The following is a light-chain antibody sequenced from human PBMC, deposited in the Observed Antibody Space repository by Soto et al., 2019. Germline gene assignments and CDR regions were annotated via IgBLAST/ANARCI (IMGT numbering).Light chain of an antibody. CDR1: PGSSTS. Sequence: AIQLTQSPSSLSASVGDRVTITCRASPGSSTSFAWYQHKPGKPPKLLIYASSTLHSGVPSRFRGSGPGTDVSLTITSLQPEDFATYYCQQYNSYSLTFGQGTKVDIK. CDR2: ASS. CDR3: QQYNSYSLT. V-gene: IGKV1-13*02. J-gene: IGKJ1*01.